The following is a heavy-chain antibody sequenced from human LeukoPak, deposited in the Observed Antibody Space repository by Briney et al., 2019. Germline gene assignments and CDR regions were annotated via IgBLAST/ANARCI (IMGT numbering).Heavy chain of an antibody. J-gene: IGHJ4*02. CDR1: GGSISSGGYY. CDR2: IYYSGST. CDR3: AREDARDGVNY. Sequence: PSQTLSLTCTVSGGSISSGGYYWSWIRQHPGKGLEWIGYIYYSGSTYYNPSLKSRVTISVDTSKNQFSLKLSSVTAADTAVYYCAREDARDGVNYWGQGTLVTVSS. V-gene: IGHV4-31*03. D-gene: IGHD5-24*01.